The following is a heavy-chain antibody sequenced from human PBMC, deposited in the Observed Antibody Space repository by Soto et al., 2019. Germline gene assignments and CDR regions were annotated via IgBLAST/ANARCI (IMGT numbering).Heavy chain of an antibody. Sequence: GGSLRLSCAASGFGFSSYAMTWLRQARGKGLEWVSSISGSGDNTYYADPVEGRFTISRDNSKNMLYLQMNSLRAEDTAVYYCAKRWELRYFDFWGQGTLVTVSS. CDR1: GFGFSSYA. D-gene: IGHD1-26*01. CDR2: ISGSGDNT. CDR3: AKRWELRYFDF. V-gene: IGHV3-23*01. J-gene: IGHJ4*02.